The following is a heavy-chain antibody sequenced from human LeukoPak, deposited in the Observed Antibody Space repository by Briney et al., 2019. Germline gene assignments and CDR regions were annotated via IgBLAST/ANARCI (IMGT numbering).Heavy chain of an antibody. CDR3: ARVRSPVLLWFGEDYYYMDV. CDR2: IYYSGST. V-gene: IGHV4-39*07. D-gene: IGHD3-10*01. CDR1: GGSISSSSYY. Sequence: SETLSLTCTVSGGSISSSSYYWGWIRQPPGKGLEWIGSIYYSGSTYYNPSLKSRVTISVDKSKNQFSLKLSSVTAADTAVYYCARVRSPVLLWFGEDYYYMDVWGKGTTVTVSS. J-gene: IGHJ6*03.